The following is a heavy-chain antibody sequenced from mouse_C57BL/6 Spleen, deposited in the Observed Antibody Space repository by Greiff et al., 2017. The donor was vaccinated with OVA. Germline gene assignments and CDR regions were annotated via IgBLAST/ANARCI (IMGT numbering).Heavy chain of an antibody. J-gene: IGHJ3*01. Sequence: EVQRVESGGGLVKPGGSLKLSCAASGFTFSSYTMSWVRQTPEKRLEWVATISGGGGNTYYPDSVKGRFTITRDNAKTTLYLQMSSLRSEDTALYYCARHDHGNYGGCFAYWGQGTLVTVSA. CDR2: ISGGGGNT. CDR3: ARHDHGNYGGCFAY. D-gene: IGHD2-1*01. V-gene: IGHV5-9*01. CDR1: GFTFSSYT.